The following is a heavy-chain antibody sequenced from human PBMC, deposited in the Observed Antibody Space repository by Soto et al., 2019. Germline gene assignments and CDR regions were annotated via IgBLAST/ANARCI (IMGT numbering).Heavy chain of an antibody. D-gene: IGHD1-26*01. J-gene: IGHJ4*01. CDR2: IRNKANSYTT. V-gene: IGHV3-72*01. CDR3: ARDSGKGAYFDY. CDR1: GFPFSDHY. Sequence: EVQLVESGGGLVQPGGSQRLSCAASGFPFSDHYMDWVRQAPGKGLEWVGRIRNKANSYTTDYAASVKGRFTISTDDSKDSLYLQRNSLKTEDTAIYYCARDSGKGAYFDYWGHGTLATVSS.